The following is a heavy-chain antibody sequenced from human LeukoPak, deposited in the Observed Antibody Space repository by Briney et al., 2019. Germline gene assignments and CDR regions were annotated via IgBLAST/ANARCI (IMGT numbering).Heavy chain of an antibody. CDR1: GGSISSYY. D-gene: IGHD3-22*01. CDR2: IYTRGST. CDR3: ARDLTYYYDSSGYSATGYYYYGMDV. Sequence: SETLSLTCTVSGGSISSYYWSWIRQPAGKGLEWLGRIYTRGSTNYNPSLKSRVTMSVDTSKNQFSLNLSSVTAADTAVYYCARDLTYYYDSSGYSATGYYYYGMDVWGQGTTVTVSS. V-gene: IGHV4-4*07. J-gene: IGHJ6*02.